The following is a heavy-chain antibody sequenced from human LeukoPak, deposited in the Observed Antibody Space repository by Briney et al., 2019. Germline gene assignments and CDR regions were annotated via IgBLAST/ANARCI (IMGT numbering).Heavy chain of an antibody. CDR3: ARGNLWFGELLYPPNWFDP. CDR1: GGSFSGYY. J-gene: IGHJ5*02. D-gene: IGHD3-10*01. V-gene: IGHV4-34*01. Sequence: NPSETLSLTCAVYGGSFSGYYWSWIRQPPGKGLEWIGEINHSGSTNYNPSLKSRVTISVDTSKNQFSLKLSSVTAADTAVYYCARGNLWFGELLYPPNWFDPWGQGTLVTVSS. CDR2: INHSGST.